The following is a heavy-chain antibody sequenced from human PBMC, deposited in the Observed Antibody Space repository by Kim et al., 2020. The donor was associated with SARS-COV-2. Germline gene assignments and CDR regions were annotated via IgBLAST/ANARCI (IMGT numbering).Heavy chain of an antibody. D-gene: IGHD1-7*01. CDR1: FVDFA. CDR2: INWHGGST. Sequence: FVDFAMNWVRQAPGKGLEWVSLINWHGGSTYYADSVKGRFTVSRDNSKNSLFLQMNSLRPEDSALYFCAKDMKKLPPSRGFDSWGQGTLAT. CDR3: AKDMKKLPPSRGFDS. J-gene: IGHJ4*02. V-gene: IGHV3-43D*03.